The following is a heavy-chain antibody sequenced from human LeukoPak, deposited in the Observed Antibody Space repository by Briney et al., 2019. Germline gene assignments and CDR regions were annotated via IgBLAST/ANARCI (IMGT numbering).Heavy chain of an antibody. CDR3: ARSSYNWNDFSY. CDR2: FDLEDGET. Sequence: ASVNVSCKVSGYTLTELSMHWVRQAPGKGLEWMGGFDLEDGETIYAQKFQGRVTMTEDTSTDTAYMELSSLRSEDTAVYYCARSSYNWNDFSYWGQGTLVTVSS. D-gene: IGHD1-1*01. V-gene: IGHV1-24*01. J-gene: IGHJ4*02. CDR1: GYTLTELS.